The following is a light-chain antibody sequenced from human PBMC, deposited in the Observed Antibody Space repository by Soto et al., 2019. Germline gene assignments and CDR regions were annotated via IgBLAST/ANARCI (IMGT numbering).Light chain of an antibody. J-gene: IGKJ3*01. CDR1: QSVSSY. V-gene: IGKV3-11*01. Sequence: EIVLTQSPATLSLSPGERATLSCRASQSVSSYLAWYQQKPGQAPRLLIYDASNRATGIPARFSGSGSGTDFTLTICSLEPEDFAVYYCQQRSKWPFTFGPGTKVDIK. CDR3: QQRSKWPFT. CDR2: DAS.